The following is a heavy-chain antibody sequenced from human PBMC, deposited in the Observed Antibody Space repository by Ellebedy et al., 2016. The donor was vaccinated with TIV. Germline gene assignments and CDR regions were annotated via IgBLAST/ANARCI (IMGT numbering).Heavy chain of an antibody. CDR3: ARDGVSAAQYFDY. Sequence: PGGSLRLSCAASGFSVSSNYMSWVRQAPGKGLEWVSVIYSGGNTYYADSVKGRFTISRDNSKNMLYLQMNSLRAEDTAVYYCARDGVSAAQYFDYWGQGTLVTVSS. V-gene: IGHV3-53*01. CDR2: IYSGGNT. J-gene: IGHJ4*02. CDR1: GFSVSSNY. D-gene: IGHD3-10*01.